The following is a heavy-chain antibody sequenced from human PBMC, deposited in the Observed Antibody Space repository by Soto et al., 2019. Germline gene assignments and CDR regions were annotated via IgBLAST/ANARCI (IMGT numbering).Heavy chain of an antibody. CDR1: GAFISGYY. J-gene: IGHJ5*01. CDR2: IYTSGST. D-gene: IGHD6-13*01. V-gene: IGHV4-4*07. CDR3: ARESTVAGTDNWFDS. Sequence: LSLTCTVSGAFISGYYWSWIRQPAGKGLEWIGRIYTSGSTKYSPSLKSRATMSVDTSKKQFSLKLNSVTAADTAVYYCARESTVAGTDNWFDSWGQGTLVTVSS.